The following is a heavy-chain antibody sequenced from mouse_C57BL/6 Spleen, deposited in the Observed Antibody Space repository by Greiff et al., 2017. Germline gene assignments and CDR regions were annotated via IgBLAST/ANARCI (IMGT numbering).Heavy chain of an antibody. CDR3: ASSPTGTGYAMDY. CDR2: IPPNSGSI. CDR1: GYTFTSYW. Sequence: QVQLQQPGAELVKPGASVKLSCKASGYTFTSYWMHWVKQRPGQGLEWIGMIPPNSGSINYNEKFKSKATLTVDKSSSTAYMQLSSLTSEDAAVYYCASSPTGTGYAMDYWGQGTSVTVSS. J-gene: IGHJ4*01. D-gene: IGHD4-1*02. V-gene: IGHV1-64*01.